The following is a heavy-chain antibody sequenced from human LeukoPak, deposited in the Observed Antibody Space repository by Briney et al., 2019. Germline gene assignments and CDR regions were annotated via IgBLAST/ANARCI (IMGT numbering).Heavy chain of an antibody. Sequence: GGSLRLSCAASGFTFSSYSMNWVRQAPGKGLEWVSSISSSSSYIYYADSVKGRFTISRDNAQNSLYLQMNSLRAEDTALYYCARATGPQDYYYYMDVWGKGTTVTVSS. CDR1: GFTFSSYS. CDR3: ARATGPQDYYYYMDV. CDR2: ISSSSSYI. J-gene: IGHJ6*03. V-gene: IGHV3-21*04.